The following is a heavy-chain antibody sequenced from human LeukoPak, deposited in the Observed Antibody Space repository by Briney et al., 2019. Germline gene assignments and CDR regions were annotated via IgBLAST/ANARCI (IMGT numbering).Heavy chain of an antibody. D-gene: IGHD3-22*01. V-gene: IGHV1-69*13. CDR2: IIPIFGTA. Sequence: VASVKVSCKASGGTFSSYAISWVRQAPGQGLEWMGGIIPIFGTAKYAQKFQGRVTITADASTSTAYMELSSLRSEDTAVYYCVRGWDSSGQIPFLYWGQGTLVTVSS. CDR1: GGTFSSYA. J-gene: IGHJ4*02. CDR3: VRGWDSSGQIPFLY.